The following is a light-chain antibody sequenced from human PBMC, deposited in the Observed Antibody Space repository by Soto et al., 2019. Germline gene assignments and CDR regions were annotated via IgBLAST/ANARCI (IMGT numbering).Light chain of an antibody. J-gene: IGKJ5*01. CDR3: HQYNNWHPIT. CDR1: QSVNQN. CDR2: GAR. Sequence: RVMTQSPSTLSASPGESCTLSCGASQSVNQNVAWYQQKPGQAPRLLIYGARSRATGVPDRFSGSGTGTDFTLTISSLQAEDFGVYFCHQYNNWHPITFGQGTRLEIK. V-gene: IGKV3-15*01.